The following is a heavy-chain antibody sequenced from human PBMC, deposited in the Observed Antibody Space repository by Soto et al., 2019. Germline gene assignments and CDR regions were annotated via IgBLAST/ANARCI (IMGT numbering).Heavy chain of an antibody. V-gene: IGHV3-23*01. CDR2: ISGSGGST. D-gene: IGHD3-3*01. CDR1: GFTFSSYA. J-gene: IGHJ5*02. CDR3: AHTIFGVVSPWFDP. Sequence: GGSLILSCAASGFTFSSYAMSWVRQAPGKGLEWVSAISGSGGSTYYADSVKGRFTISRDNSKNTLYLQMNSLRAEDTAVYYCAHTIFGVVSPWFDPWGQGTLVTVSS.